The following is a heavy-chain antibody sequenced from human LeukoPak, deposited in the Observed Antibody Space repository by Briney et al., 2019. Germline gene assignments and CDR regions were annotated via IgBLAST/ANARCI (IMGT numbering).Heavy chain of an antibody. J-gene: IGHJ4*02. V-gene: IGHV3-30*18. CDR1: GFTFRSYG. CDR2: ISYDGSNK. Sequence: GGSLRLSCAASGFTFRSYGMYWVRQAPGKGLEWLAVISYDGSNKYYADSVKGRFTISRDNSKNTLYLQMNSLRPEDTAVYYCAKNMERDWTYYFDHWGQGTLVTVSS. CDR3: AKNMERDWTYYFDH. D-gene: IGHD1-1*01.